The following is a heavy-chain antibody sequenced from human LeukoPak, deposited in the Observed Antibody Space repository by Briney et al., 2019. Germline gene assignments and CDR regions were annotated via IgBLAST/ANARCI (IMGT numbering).Heavy chain of an antibody. V-gene: IGHV4-59*01. D-gene: IGHD5-12*01. J-gene: IGHJ4*02. Sequence: SETLSLTCNVSGGYISSYYWSWIRQPPGKRLEWLGYIYYTGSTNCNPSLKGRVTISVDTSKNQFSLNLRSVTAADTAVYYCARARGSSGYEIDYWGQGTLVAVSS. CDR3: ARARGSSGYEIDY. CDR2: IYYTGST. CDR1: GGYISSYY.